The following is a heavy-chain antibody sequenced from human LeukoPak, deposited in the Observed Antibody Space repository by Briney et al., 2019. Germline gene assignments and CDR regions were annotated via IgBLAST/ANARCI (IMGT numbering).Heavy chain of an antibody. D-gene: IGHD3-10*01. CDR1: SGPISSYY. J-gene: IGHJ4*02. CDR3: ARNVGGLRGFEY. V-gene: IGHV4-59*01. CDR2: VSYSGST. Sequence: SETLSLTCTVSSGPISSYYWSWIRQPPGKGLEWIGYVSYSGSTNYNPSLKSRVTISVDTSTNQFSLKLSSVTAADTAVYYCARNVGGLRGFEYWGQGTLVTVSS.